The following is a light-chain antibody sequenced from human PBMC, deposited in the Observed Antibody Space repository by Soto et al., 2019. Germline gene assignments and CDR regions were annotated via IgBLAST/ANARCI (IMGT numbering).Light chain of an antibody. V-gene: IGLV2-11*01. CDR3: CSYAGSYSYV. CDR2: DVT. CDR1: TSDIGGYHY. Sequence: QSARTQPRSVSGSPGQSVTITCTGTTSDIGGYHYVSWYQQHPGKVPKLMIYDVTERPSGVPDRFSGSTSGNTASLTISGLLAEDEADYYCCSYAGSYSYVFGTGTKVTVL. J-gene: IGLJ1*01.